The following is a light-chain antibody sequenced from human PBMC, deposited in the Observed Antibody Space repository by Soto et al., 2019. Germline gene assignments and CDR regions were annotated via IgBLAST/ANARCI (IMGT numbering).Light chain of an antibody. CDR2: GAS. V-gene: IGKV3-15*01. Sequence: EIVMTQSPATLSVSPGERATLFCRASQSVNNNFLAWYQQKPGQAPRLLIHGASTRATGIPARFSGSGSGTEFTLTISCLQSEDFAVYYCQQYRAWPLTFGGGTKVEIK. J-gene: IGKJ4*01. CDR1: QSVNNN. CDR3: QQYRAWPLT.